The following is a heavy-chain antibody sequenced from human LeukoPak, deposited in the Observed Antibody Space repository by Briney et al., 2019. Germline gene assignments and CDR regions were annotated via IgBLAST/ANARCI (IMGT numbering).Heavy chain of an antibody. CDR1: GASFSSGNYY. CDR2: IYYGGSP. CDR3: ARDRGIVGARGHNWFDP. V-gene: IGHV4-61*01. D-gene: IGHD1-26*01. Sequence: SEPLSLTCTVSGASFSSGNYYWGWIRQPPGKGLEWIGYIYYGGSPNYNRSLKSRVTMSIDASKQQVSLKLSSVTAADTAVYYCARDRGIVGARGHNWFDPWGQGTLVTVSS. J-gene: IGHJ5*02.